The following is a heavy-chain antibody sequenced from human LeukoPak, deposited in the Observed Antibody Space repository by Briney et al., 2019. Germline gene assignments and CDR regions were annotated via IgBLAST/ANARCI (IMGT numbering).Heavy chain of an antibody. Sequence: ASVKVSCKTSGYTFVAYYMHWVRQAPGQGLEWMGWINPNSGGTNYAQKFQGRVTMTRDTSISTAYMELSRLRSDDTAVYYCARDYSGSPGGAFDYWGQGTLVTVSS. CDR3: ARDYSGSPGGAFDY. J-gene: IGHJ4*02. V-gene: IGHV1-2*02. CDR1: GYTFVAYY. CDR2: INPNSGGT. D-gene: IGHD1-26*01.